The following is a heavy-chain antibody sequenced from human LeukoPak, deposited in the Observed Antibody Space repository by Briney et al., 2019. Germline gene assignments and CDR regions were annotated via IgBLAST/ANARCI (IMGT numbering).Heavy chain of an antibody. CDR1: GFTLSSYA. J-gene: IGHJ3*02. CDR2: ISSSSSYI. V-gene: IGHV3-21*01. D-gene: IGHD3-22*01. Sequence: GGSLRLSCAASGFTLSSYAMSWVRQALGKGLEWVSSISSSSSYIYYADSVKGRFTISRDNAKNSLYLQMNSLRAEDTAVYYCAREVYDSSGYYYRAFDIWGQGTMVTVSS. CDR3: AREVYDSSGYYYRAFDI.